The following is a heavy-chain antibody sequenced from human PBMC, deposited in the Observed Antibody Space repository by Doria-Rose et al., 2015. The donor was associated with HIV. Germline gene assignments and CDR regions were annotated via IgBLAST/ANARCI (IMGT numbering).Heavy chain of an antibody. D-gene: IGHD3-3*01. Sequence: GLVQPSETLSLTCSVSGASVSSRGYYWNWIRQVPGKGLESLGYTYYTGTSDYSPSLKSRLNMAVDTSKNQFSLKLSFVTVADTAVYYCARMGSYRELDYWGQGALVIVSA. CDR2: TYYTGTS. CDR3: ARMGSYRELDY. CDR1: GASVSSRGYY. J-gene: IGHJ4*02. V-gene: IGHV4-31*03.